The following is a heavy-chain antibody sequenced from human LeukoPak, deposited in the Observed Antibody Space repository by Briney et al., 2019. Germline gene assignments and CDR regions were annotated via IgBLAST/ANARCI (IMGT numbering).Heavy chain of an antibody. J-gene: IGHJ4*02. Sequence: GRSLRLSCAASGFTFDDYAMHWVRQAPGKGLDWVSSISWNSGSIGYADSVKGRFTISRDNAKNSLYLQMNSLRAEDMALYYCAKDIGAAGTSYYFDYWGQGTLVTVSS. D-gene: IGHD6-13*01. V-gene: IGHV3-9*03. CDR3: AKDIGAAGTSYYFDY. CDR2: ISWNSGSI. CDR1: GFTFDDYA.